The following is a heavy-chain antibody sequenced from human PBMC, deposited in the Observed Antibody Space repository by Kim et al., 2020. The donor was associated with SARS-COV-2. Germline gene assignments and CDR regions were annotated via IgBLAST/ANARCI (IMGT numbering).Heavy chain of an antibody. V-gene: IGHV4-34*01. D-gene: IGHD6-13*01. CDR2: INHSGST. Sequence: SETLSLTCAVYGGSFSGYYWSWIRQPPGKGLEWIGEINHSGSTNYNPSLKSRVTISVDTSKNQFSLKLSSVTAADTAVYYCARAGYSSSWYCPRWWFDP. CDR3: ARAGYSSSWYCPRWWFDP. J-gene: IGHJ5*02. CDR1: GGSFSGYY.